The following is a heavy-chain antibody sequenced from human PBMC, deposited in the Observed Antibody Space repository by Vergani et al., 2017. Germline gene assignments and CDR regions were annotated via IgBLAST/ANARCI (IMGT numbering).Heavy chain of an antibody. CDR3: AREYSSTSGRAFDF. V-gene: IGHV3-73*01. J-gene: IGHJ3*01. Sequence: VQLVESGGGVVQPGGSLRLSCAASGFTFSGSAMHWVRQASGKGLEWVGRIRSKANSYATAYAASVKGRFTISRDDSKNTAYLQMNSLKTEDTAVYYCAREYSSTSGRAFDFWGQGTKVTVSS. D-gene: IGHD6-6*01. CDR1: GFTFSGSA. CDR2: IRSKANSYAT.